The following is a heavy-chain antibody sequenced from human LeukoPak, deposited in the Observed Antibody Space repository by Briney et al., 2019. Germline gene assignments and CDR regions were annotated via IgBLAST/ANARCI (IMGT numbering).Heavy chain of an antibody. J-gene: IGHJ5*02. CDR3: ATLGYCSSTSCYSGWFDP. Sequence: KFGESLKISCKGSGYSFTSYWIGWVRQMPGKGLEWMGIICPGDSDTRYSPSFQGPVPSSADKSISTASLQWSSLTASDTAMYYCATLGYCSSTSCYSGWFDPWGQGTLVTVSS. D-gene: IGHD2-2*01. V-gene: IGHV5-51*01. CDR1: GYSFTSYW. CDR2: ICPGDSDT.